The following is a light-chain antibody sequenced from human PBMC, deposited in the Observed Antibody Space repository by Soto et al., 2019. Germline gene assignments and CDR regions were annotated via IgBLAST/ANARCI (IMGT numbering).Light chain of an antibody. Sequence: QSVLTQSPSASASLGASVKLTCTLSSGHSRYAIAWHQQQPEKGPRFLMKLNSDGSHSKGDGIPDRFSGSSSGAERYLTISSLQSEDEADYYCQTWGTGIHVVFGGGTQLTVL. CDR1: SGHSRYA. V-gene: IGLV4-69*01. J-gene: IGLJ2*01. CDR2: LNSDGSH. CDR3: QTWGTGIHVV.